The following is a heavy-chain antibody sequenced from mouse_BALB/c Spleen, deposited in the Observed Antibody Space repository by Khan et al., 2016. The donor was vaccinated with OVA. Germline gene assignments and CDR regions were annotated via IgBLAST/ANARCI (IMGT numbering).Heavy chain of an antibody. V-gene: IGHV1-80*01. CDR2: IYPGDGNT. CDR3: ARLGYWLAY. Sequence: QVQLKQSGAELVRPGSSVKISCKASGYAFSSYWMNWVKQRPGQGLEWIGQIYPGDGNTHYNGNFKGKATLTADKSSSTAYMQISSLTSDDSAVYFCARLGYWLAYWGQGTLVTVSA. D-gene: IGHD2-14*01. CDR1: GYAFSSYW. J-gene: IGHJ3*01.